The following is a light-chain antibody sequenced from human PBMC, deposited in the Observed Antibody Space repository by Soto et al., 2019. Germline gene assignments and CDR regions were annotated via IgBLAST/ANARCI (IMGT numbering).Light chain of an antibody. CDR1: SSDVGGYNY. J-gene: IGLJ2*01. CDR2: EVS. Sequence: QSVLTQPPSASGSPGQSVTISCTGTSSDVGGYNYVSWYQQQPGKAPKLMIYEVSKRPSGVPDRFSGSKSGNTASLTVSGLQAEDEADYYCSSYAGSNNLVFGGGTQLTVL. V-gene: IGLV2-8*01. CDR3: SSYAGSNNLV.